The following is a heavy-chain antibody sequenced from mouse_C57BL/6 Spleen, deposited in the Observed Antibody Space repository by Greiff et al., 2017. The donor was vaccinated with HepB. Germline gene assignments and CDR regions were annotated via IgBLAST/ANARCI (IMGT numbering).Heavy chain of an antibody. Sequence: VQLQQSGPELVKPGASVKISCKASGYAFSSSWMNWVKQRPGKGLEWIGRIYPGDGDTNYNGKFKGKATLTADKSSSTAYMQLSSLTSEDSAVYFCMSGASMDYWGQGTSVTVSS. D-gene: IGHD1-3*01. V-gene: IGHV1-82*01. CDR1: GYAFSSSW. CDR2: IYPGDGDT. J-gene: IGHJ4*01. CDR3: MSGASMDY.